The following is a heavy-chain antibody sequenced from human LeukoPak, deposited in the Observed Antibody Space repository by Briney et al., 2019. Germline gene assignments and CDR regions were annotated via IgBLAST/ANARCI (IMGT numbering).Heavy chain of an antibody. V-gene: IGHV4-34*01. D-gene: IGHD3-10*01. J-gene: IGHJ4*02. CDR2: INHSGST. CDR1: GGSFSGYY. Sequence: SETLSLTCAVYGGSFSGYYWSWIRQPPGKGLEWIGEINHSGSTNHNPSLKSRVTISVDTSKNQFSLKLSSVTAADTAVYYCARGSSITMVRGLRYYFDYWGQGTLVTVSS. CDR3: ARGSSITMVRGLRYYFDY.